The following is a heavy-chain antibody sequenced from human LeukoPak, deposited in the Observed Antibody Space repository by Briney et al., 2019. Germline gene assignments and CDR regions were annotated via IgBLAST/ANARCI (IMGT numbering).Heavy chain of an antibody. Sequence: PGGSLRLSCAASGFTFSSYAMSWVRQAPGKGLEWVSAISGSGGSTYYADSVKGRFTISRDNSKNTLYLQMNSLRAEDTAVYYCHIKRFGELFLDYWGQRTLVTVSS. J-gene: IGHJ4*02. CDR2: ISGSGGST. V-gene: IGHV3-23*01. D-gene: IGHD3-10*01. CDR1: GFTFSSYA. CDR3: HIKRFGELFLDY.